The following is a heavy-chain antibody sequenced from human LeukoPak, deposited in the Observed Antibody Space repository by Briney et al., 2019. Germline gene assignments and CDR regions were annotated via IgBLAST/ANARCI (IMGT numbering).Heavy chain of an antibody. Sequence: GRSLRLSCAASGFIFSRYDMHSVRQAPGKWLEWVTYVRYDGSNKYYADSVKGRFTISRDDSRNTLYLQMNNLRAEDTAVYYCAKDRGTARSTHFDYWGEGTLVTVSS. CDR2: VRYDGSNK. V-gene: IGHV3-30*02. CDR1: GFIFSRYD. J-gene: IGHJ4*02. D-gene: IGHD3-10*01. CDR3: AKDRGTARSTHFDY.